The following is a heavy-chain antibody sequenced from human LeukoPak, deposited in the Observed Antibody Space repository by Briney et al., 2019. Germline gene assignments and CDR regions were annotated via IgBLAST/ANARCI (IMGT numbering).Heavy chain of an antibody. CDR1: AYSISSGYY. Sequence: SETLSLTCIVSAYSISSGYYWGWIRQPPGKGLEWIGTIYHSGSTYYNPSLRSRVTISVDTSKNQFSLKLSSVTAADTAVYYCARAYDYWGQGTLVTVSS. CDR3: ARAYDY. V-gene: IGHV4-38-2*02. CDR2: IYHSGST. J-gene: IGHJ4*02.